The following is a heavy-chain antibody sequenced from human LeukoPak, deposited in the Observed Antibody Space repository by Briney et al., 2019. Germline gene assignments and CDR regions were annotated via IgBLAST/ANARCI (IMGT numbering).Heavy chain of an antibody. CDR2: ISSSSSYI. V-gene: IGHV3-21*01. CDR3: ARLRGYCSSTSCQRRDYYYYMDV. J-gene: IGHJ6*03. Sequence: GGSLRLSCAASGFTFSSYSMNWVRQAPGKGLEWVSSISSSSSYIYYADSVKGRFTISRDNAKNSLYLQMNSLRAEDTAVYYCARLRGYCSSTSCQRRDYYYYMDVWGKGTTVTVSS. CDR1: GFTFSSYS. D-gene: IGHD2-2*01.